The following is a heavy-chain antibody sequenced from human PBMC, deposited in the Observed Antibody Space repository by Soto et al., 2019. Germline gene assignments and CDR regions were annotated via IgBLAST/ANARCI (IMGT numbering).Heavy chain of an antibody. CDR3: ARGGYCSGGSCVRYYYYYGMDV. D-gene: IGHD2-15*01. V-gene: IGHV1-69*12. Sequence: QVQLVQSGAEVKKPGSSVKVSCKASGGTFSSYAISWVRQAPGPGLAGMGGIIPIFGTANYAQKFQGRVTITADESTSTADMELSSLRSEDTAVYYCARGGYCSGGSCVRYYYYYGMDVWGQGTTVTVSS. CDR2: IIPIFGTA. CDR1: GGTFSSYA. J-gene: IGHJ6*02.